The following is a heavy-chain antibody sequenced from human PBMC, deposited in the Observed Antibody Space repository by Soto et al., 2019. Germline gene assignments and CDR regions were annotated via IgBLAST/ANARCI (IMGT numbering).Heavy chain of an antibody. J-gene: IGHJ6*02. CDR2: MNEDGGTT. Sequence: GGSLRLSCAASGFSFGSYWMHWVRQVPGKGLVWVARMNEDGGTTDYADSVKGRFTISRDNAKNTLYLQMNSLRVEDTAVYYCASDLSGRADVWGQGTTVTGSS. V-gene: IGHV3-74*01. CDR3: ASDLSGRADV. CDR1: GFSFGSYW. D-gene: IGHD3-10*01.